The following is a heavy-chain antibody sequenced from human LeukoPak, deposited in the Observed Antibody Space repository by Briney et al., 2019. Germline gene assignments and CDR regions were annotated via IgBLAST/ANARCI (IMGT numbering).Heavy chain of an antibody. V-gene: IGHV3-21*06. CDR1: GLTFSIRW. J-gene: IGHJ5*02. Sequence: GGSLRLSCAASGLTFSIRWMNWVRQAPGKGLEWVSAITGSTKYIPSNIYYADAVQGRFTISRDDAKNLVYLQMNSLRAEDTAVYYCARLHGHGFDPWGQGTLVTVSS. CDR3: ARLHGHGFDP. D-gene: IGHD2-8*01. CDR2: ITGSTKYI.